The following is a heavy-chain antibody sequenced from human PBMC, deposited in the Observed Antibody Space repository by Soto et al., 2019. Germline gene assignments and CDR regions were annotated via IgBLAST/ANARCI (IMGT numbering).Heavy chain of an antibody. Sequence: GGSLRLSCAAPGFTFSSYGMHWVRQAPGKGLEWVAVISYDGSNKYYADSVKGRFTISRDNSKNTLYLQMNSLRAEDTAVYYCATYYYDSSGYSPAPFDYWGQGTLVTVSS. CDR3: ATYYYDSSGYSPAPFDY. D-gene: IGHD3-22*01. CDR1: GFTFSSYG. V-gene: IGHV3-30*03. J-gene: IGHJ4*02. CDR2: ISYDGSNK.